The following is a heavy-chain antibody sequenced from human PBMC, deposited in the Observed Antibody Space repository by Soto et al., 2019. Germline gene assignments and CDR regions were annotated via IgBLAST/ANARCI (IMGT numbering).Heavy chain of an antibody. CDR1: GGTFSSYA. J-gene: IGHJ3*02. V-gene: IGHV1-69*13. CDR3: ARAVGDRKPRGGYAFDI. CDR2: IIPIFGTA. Sequence: SVKVSCKASGGTFSSYAISWVRQAPGQGLEWMGGIIPIFGTANYAQKFQGRVTITADESTSTAYMELSSLRSEDTAVYYCARAVGDRKPRGGYAFDIWGQGTMVTVSS. D-gene: IGHD1-26*01.